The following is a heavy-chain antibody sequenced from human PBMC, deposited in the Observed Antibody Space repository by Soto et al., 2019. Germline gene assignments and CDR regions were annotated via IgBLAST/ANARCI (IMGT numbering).Heavy chain of an antibody. J-gene: IGHJ5*02. D-gene: IGHD2-21*02. CDR3: ARVHYGGNSVWFDP. Sequence: PSETLSLTCTVSGGSISSYYWSWIRQPPGKGLEWIGYIYYSGSTNYNPSLKSRVTISVDTSKNQFSLKLSSVTAADTAVYYCARVHYGGNSVWFDPWGQGTLVTVSS. CDR1: GGSISSYY. CDR2: IYYSGST. V-gene: IGHV4-59*01.